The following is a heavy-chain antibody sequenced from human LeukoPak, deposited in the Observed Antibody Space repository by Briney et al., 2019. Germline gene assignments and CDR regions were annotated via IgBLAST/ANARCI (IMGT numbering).Heavy chain of an antibody. Sequence: ASVKVSCKASGYTFTGYYMHWVRQAPGQGLEWMGWINPNSGGTNYAQKFQGRVTMTRDTSISTAYMELSRLRSDDTAVYYCARVRISRMGFDYWGQGTLVTVSS. CDR3: ARVRISRMGFDY. V-gene: IGHV1-2*02. J-gene: IGHJ4*02. CDR2: INPNSGGT. CDR1: GYTFTGYY.